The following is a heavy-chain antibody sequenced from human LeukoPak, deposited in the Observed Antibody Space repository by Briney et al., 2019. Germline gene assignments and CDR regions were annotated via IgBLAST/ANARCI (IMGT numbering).Heavy chain of an antibody. Sequence: PSGTLSLTCAVSGASISRPYWWNWVRQPPGRGLEWIGEISHSGNTHYNPSLRSRVTISVDTSKNQFSLKLSSVIAADTAVYYCARDIGLGSGLFYFDYWGQGTLVTVSS. V-gene: IGHV4-4*02. J-gene: IGHJ4*02. D-gene: IGHD2-15*01. CDR2: ISHSGNT. CDR3: ARDIGLGSGLFYFDY. CDR1: GASISRPYW.